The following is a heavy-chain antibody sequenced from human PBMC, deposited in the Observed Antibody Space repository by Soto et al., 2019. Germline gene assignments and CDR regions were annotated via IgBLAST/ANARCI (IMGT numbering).Heavy chain of an antibody. V-gene: IGHV1-2*04. CDR2: INANSGGT. Sequence: QVQLVQSGAEVKKPGASVKVSCKASGYTFTGYYMHWVRQAPGQGLEWMGWINANSGGTNYAQNFQGWVTMTRDTSIPPAYMELISLRSDATALYYCPLGGCSGYHFDYSVHGTLVTVSS. CDR3: PLGGCSGYHFDY. D-gene: IGHD5-12*01. J-gene: IGHJ4*01. CDR1: GYTFTGYY.